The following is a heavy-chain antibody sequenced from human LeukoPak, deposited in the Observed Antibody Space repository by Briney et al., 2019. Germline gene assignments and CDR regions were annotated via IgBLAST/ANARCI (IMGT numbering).Heavy chain of an antibody. CDR1: GFTFSSYA. CDR3: AKDRGY. J-gene: IGHJ4*02. Sequence: GGSLRLSCAASGFTFSSYAMHWVRQAPGKGLEWVAVISYDGSNKYYADSVKGRFTISRDNSKNTLYLQMNSLRAEDTAVYYCAKDRGYWGQGTLVTVSS. CDR2: ISYDGSNK. V-gene: IGHV3-30*04.